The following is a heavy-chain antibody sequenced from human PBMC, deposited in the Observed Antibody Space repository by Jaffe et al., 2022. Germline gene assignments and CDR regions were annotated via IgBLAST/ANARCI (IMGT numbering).Heavy chain of an antibody. D-gene: IGHD2-2*01. V-gene: IGHV3-30*02. CDR1: GFTFSSYG. J-gene: IGHJ1*01. CDR2: IRYDGSNK. Sequence: QVQLVESGGGVVQPGGSLRLSCAASGFTFSSYGMHWVRQAPGKGLEWVAFIRYDGSNKYYADSVKGRFTISRDNSKNTLYLQMNSLRAEDTAVYYCAKDRDDCSSTSCQYFQHWGQGTLVTVSS. CDR3: AKDRDDCSSTSCQYFQH.